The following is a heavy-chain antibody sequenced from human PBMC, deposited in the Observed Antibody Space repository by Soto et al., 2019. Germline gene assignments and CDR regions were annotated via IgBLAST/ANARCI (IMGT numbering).Heavy chain of an antibody. CDR3: ARGGDYGDYTSYHGMDV. J-gene: IGHJ6*02. CDR2: IYTSGST. D-gene: IGHD4-17*01. CDR1: GGSISSYY. V-gene: IGHV4-4*07. Sequence: SETLSLTCTVSGGSISSYYLSWIRPPAVKGLEWIGRIYTSGSTNYNPSLKSRVTMSVDTSKTQFSLKLSSVTAADTAVYYCARGGDYGDYTSYHGMDVWGQGTTVTVSS.